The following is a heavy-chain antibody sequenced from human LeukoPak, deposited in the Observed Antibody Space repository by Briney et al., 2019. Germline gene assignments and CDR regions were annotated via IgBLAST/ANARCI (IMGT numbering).Heavy chain of an antibody. V-gene: IGHV3-20*04. D-gene: IGHD2-2*02. CDR3: ARGLGYCSSTSCYIPDY. CDR2: INWNGGST. J-gene: IGHJ4*02. Sequence: GGSLRLSCAASGFTVSSNYMSWVRQAPGKGLEWVSGINWNGGSTGYADSVKGRFTISRDNAKNSLYLQMNSLRAEDTALYYCARGLGYCSSTSCYIPDYWGQGTLVTVSS. CDR1: GFTVSSNY.